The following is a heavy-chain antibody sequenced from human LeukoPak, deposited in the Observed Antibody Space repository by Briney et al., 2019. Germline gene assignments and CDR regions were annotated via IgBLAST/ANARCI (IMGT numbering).Heavy chain of an antibody. D-gene: IGHD4-23*01. Sequence: SETLSLTCTVSGGSISSGSYYWSWIRQPAGKGLEWIGRNYTSGSTNYNPSLKSRVTISVDTSKNQFSLKLSSVTAADTAVYYCARLSAYGGYFDYWGQGTLVTVSS. CDR1: GGSISSGSYY. CDR3: ARLSAYGGYFDY. CDR2: NYTSGST. V-gene: IGHV4-61*02. J-gene: IGHJ4*02.